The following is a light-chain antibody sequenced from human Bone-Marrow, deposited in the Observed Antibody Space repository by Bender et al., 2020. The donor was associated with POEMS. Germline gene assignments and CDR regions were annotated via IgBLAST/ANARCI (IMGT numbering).Light chain of an antibody. CDR2: EVS. CDR3: ISYAGLNSLA. V-gene: IGLV2-8*01. CDR1: TSDVVVYNY. Sequence: SALTQPPSASGSPGQSVTISCTETTSDVVVYNYVSCYRHHPGKAPKLMAYEVSKRPSGVPDRFSGSKSGNTAFLTVSGLQAEDEADYYYISYAGLNSLAFGGGTKLTVL. J-gene: IGLJ2*01.